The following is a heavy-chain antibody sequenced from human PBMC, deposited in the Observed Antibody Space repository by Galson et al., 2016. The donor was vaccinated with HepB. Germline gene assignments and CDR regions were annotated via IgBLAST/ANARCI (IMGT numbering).Heavy chain of an antibody. CDR2: ISWNSGSI. V-gene: IGHV3-9*01. Sequence: SLRLSCAASGFTLDHYAMHWVRQAPGKGLEWVSGISWNSGSIGYADSVKGRFTISRDNAKNSLYLQMNSLRDGDTALYYCAKDSGAYYYDSSGYRRNAFDIWGQGTVVTVSS. D-gene: IGHD3-22*01. CDR1: GFTLDHYA. CDR3: AKDSGAYYYDSSGYRRNAFDI. J-gene: IGHJ3*02.